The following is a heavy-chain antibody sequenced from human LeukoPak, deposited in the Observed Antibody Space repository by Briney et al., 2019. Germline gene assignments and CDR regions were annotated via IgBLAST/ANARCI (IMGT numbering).Heavy chain of an antibody. J-gene: IGHJ4*02. CDR1: GFTFSSYV. V-gene: IGHV3-23*01. CDR2: INYRGDTT. D-gene: IGHD6-19*01. Sequence: PGESLRLSCAASGFTFSSYVMSWVRQAPGKGLEWVSGINYRGDTTYYADSVRGRFTISRDNSKNTLYLQMSSLRADDTAVYYCARQPDDFSGWNNGQDFFDCWGQGTLVTVSS. CDR3: ARQPDDFSGWNNGQDFFDC.